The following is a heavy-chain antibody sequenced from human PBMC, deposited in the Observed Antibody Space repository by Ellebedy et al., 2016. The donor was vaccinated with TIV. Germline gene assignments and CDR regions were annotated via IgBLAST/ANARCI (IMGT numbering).Heavy chain of an antibody. D-gene: IGHD6-19*01. V-gene: IGHV3-7*01. J-gene: IGHJ4*02. CDR1: GFTFSNYW. Sequence: GESLKISCAASGFTFSNYWMTWVRQAPGKGLEWVANIKQYGSEKYSIDSVKGRFSISRDNAKNSMYLQMNSLRDEDTAVYYCARDQWLGRAYYFDYWGQGTLLTVSS. CDR2: IKQYGSEK. CDR3: ARDQWLGRAYYFDY.